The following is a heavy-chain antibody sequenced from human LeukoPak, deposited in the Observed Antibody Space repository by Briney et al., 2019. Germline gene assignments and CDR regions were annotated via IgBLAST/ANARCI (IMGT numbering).Heavy chain of an antibody. D-gene: IGHD2-2*03. CDR1: GYTFTGYY. V-gene: IGHV1-2*02. Sequence: GASVKVSCKASGYTFTGYYLHWVRQAPGQGLECMGWINVNSGDTNYAQKLQGRVTMTRDTSISTAYMELSRLTSDDTAMYYCARGTGYCSTTSCYGAPEYFQYWGQGTLVTVYS. CDR2: INVNSGDT. CDR3: ARGTGYCSTTSCYGAPEYFQY. J-gene: IGHJ1*01.